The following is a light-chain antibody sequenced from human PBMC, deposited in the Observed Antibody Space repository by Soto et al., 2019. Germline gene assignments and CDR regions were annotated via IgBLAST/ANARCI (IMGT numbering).Light chain of an antibody. CDR3: QQYHNYWT. CDR2: KAS. V-gene: IGKV1-5*03. J-gene: IGKJ1*01. CDR1: QTINTW. Sequence: DIQMTQSPSTLSASVGDRVTITCRTSQTINTWLAWYQQKPGEAPKLLIYKASSLESGVPSRFSGSGSGTEFTLTISSLQPDDFATYYCQQYHNYWTFGQGTKVEIK.